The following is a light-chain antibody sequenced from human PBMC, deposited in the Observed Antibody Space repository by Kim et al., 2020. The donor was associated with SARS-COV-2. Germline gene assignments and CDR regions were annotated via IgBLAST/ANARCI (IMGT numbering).Light chain of an antibody. Sequence: DIQMTQSPPAMSASVGDTVTISCRASQDINQNLVWFQQKPGQVPKRLIYAASRPQSGVPSRFSGSGSGTEFTLTITSLQPEDFATYYCLQHRSYPRTFGQGTKLEI. CDR1: QDINQN. CDR2: AAS. J-gene: IGKJ2*01. V-gene: IGKV1-17*03. CDR3: LQHRSYPRT.